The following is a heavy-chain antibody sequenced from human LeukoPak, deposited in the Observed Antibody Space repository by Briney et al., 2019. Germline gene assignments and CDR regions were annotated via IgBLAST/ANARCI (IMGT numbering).Heavy chain of an antibody. CDR3: ARDLEMYSSSSRDY. CDR1: GFTFSTYG. J-gene: IGHJ4*02. V-gene: IGHV3-30*02. Sequence: GGSLRLSCAASGFTFSTYGMHWVRQAPGKGLEWVAFIQYDGSNKYYADSVKGRFTISRDNSKNTLYLQMNSLRAEDTAVYYCARDLEMYSSSSRDYWGQGTLVTVSS. D-gene: IGHD6-6*01. CDR2: IQYDGSNK.